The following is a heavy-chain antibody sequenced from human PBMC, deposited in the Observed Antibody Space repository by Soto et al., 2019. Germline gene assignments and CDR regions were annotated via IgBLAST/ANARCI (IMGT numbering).Heavy chain of an antibody. CDR3: ARESSSSCHDY. D-gene: IGHD6-13*01. J-gene: IGHJ4*02. CDR1: GYTYTSYG. V-gene: IGHV1-18*01. CDR2: ISAYDGNT. Sequence: QVQLVQSGAEVKEPGASVKVSCKASGYTYTSYGIGRVRQAPGQGLEWMGWISAYDGNTNYAQKLQGRVTMTTDTSTSTAYMELRSLISDDTAVYYCARESSSSCHDYWGQGTLVTVSS.